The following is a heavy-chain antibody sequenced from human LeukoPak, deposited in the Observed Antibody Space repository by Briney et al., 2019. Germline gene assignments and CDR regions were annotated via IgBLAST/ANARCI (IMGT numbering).Heavy chain of an antibody. D-gene: IGHD3-10*01. Sequence: ASVKVSCKAFGYTFTGYYMHWVRQAPGQGLEWMGWINPNSGGTNYAQRFQGRVTMTRDTSISTAYMELSRLRSDDTAVYYCAREYYGSGSYYDYYYYMDVWGKGTTVTISS. CDR1: GYTFTGYY. CDR3: AREYYGSGSYYDYYYYMDV. J-gene: IGHJ6*03. V-gene: IGHV1-2*02. CDR2: INPNSGGT.